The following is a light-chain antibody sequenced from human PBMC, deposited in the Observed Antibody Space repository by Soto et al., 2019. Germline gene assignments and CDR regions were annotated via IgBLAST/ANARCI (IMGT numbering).Light chain of an antibody. CDR2: EVS. CDR1: SSDVGGYNY. CDR3: SSYAASNNVV. Sequence: SVLTQPPSASGSPGQSVTISCTGTSSDVGGYNYVSWYQQHPGKAPKLMIYEVSKRPSGVPDRFSGSKSGNTASLTVSGLQAEDEADYYFSSYAASNNVVFGPGTKVTVL. V-gene: IGLV2-8*01. J-gene: IGLJ1*01.